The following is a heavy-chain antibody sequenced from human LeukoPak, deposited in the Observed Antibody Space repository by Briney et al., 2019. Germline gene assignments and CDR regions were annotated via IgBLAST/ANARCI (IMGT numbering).Heavy chain of an antibody. CDR2: IHHSGST. Sequence: PSETLSLTCAVYGGSFSGYYWSWIRQPPGKGLEWIGEIHHSGSTNYNPSLKSRVTISVDTSKNQFSLKLSSVTAADTAVYYCARGPGYSGDPEPVDYWGQGTLVTVSS. V-gene: IGHV4-34*01. J-gene: IGHJ4*02. CDR1: GGSFSGYY. CDR3: ARGPGYSGDPEPVDY. D-gene: IGHD3-10*01.